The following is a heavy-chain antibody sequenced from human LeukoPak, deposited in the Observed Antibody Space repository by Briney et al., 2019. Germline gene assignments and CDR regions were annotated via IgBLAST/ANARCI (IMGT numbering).Heavy chain of an antibody. CDR2: INPSDGSA. V-gene: IGHV1-46*01. J-gene: IGHJ4*02. CDR1: GYTFTSYG. CDR3: ARDGGTYSTDS. D-gene: IGHD1-26*01. Sequence: ASVKVSCKASGYTFTSYGISWVRQAPGQGLEWMGIINPSDGSARYTQTFQGRVSLTRDTSTSTVYMELSSLRSEDTAVYYCARDGGTYSTDSWGQGTLVTVSS.